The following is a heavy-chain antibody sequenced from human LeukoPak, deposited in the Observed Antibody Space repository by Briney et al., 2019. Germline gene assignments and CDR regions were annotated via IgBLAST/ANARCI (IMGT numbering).Heavy chain of an antibody. D-gene: IGHD6-6*01. V-gene: IGHV3-74*01. CDR2: INTDGRNT. Sequence: GGSLILSCVVSGVTFSQSWMHRVRQVPGKGLVWVSRINTDGRNTIYADSVKGRFTISRDNAKNTLYLQMNSLRAEDTAVYYCARDQSIAGPTTVHYWGKGTLVSVSS. CDR1: GVTFSQSW. J-gene: IGHJ4*02. CDR3: ARDQSIAGPTTVHY.